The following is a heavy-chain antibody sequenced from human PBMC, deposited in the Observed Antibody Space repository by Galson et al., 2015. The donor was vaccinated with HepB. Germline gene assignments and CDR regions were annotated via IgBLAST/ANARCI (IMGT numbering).Heavy chain of an antibody. CDR1: GFTVSSNY. V-gene: IGHV3-66*01. J-gene: IGHJ2*01. CDR3: ARDGYSSSWYVRYFDL. Sequence: SLRLSYAASGFTVSSNYLSWVRQAPVTGLEWVSVIYSGGRTHYADSVKGRFTISRDNSKNTLYLQMNSLRAEDTAVYYCARDGYSSSWYVRYFDLWGRGTLVTVSS. D-gene: IGHD6-13*01. CDR2: IYSGGRT.